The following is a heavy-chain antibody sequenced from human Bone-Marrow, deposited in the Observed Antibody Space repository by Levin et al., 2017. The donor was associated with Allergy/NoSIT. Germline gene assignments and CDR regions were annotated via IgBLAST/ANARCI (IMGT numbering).Heavy chain of an antibody. CDR2: ILDTGSDT. CDR1: DFSFSKYA. J-gene: IGHJ4*01. CDR3: AKDLRDGYNFGF. V-gene: IGHV3-23*01. Sequence: PGGSLRLSCVASDFSFSKYAMSWVRQAPGKGLEWVSGILDTGSDTYYADSVRGRFTISRDNSKNTLYLQMNGLRAEDSAIYYCAKDLRDGYNFGFWGHGTLVTVSS. D-gene: IGHD5-24*01.